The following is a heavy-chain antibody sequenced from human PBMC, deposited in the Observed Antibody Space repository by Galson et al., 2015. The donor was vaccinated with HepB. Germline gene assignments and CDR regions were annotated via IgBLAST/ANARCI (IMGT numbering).Heavy chain of an antibody. Sequence: SVKVSCKASGYTFTSYGISWVRQAPGQGLEWMGWISAYNGNTNYAQKLQGRVTMTTDTSTSTAYMELRRRRSDDTAVYYCARVSPVLIVVVPAAIGKVDGMDVWGQGTTVTVSS. D-gene: IGHD2-2*01. CDR1: GYTFTSYG. J-gene: IGHJ6*02. V-gene: IGHV1-18*01. CDR2: ISAYNGNT. CDR3: ARVSPVLIVVVPAAIGKVDGMDV.